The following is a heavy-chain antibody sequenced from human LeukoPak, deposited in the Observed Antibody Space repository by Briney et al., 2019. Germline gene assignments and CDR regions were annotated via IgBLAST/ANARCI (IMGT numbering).Heavy chain of an antibody. D-gene: IGHD3-9*01. V-gene: IGHV1-2*02. CDR1: GYTFTGYY. CDR3: ARGATPVLRYFDWLLYLDAFDI. Sequence: ASVKVSCKASGYTFTGYYMHWVRQAPGQGLEWMGWINPNSGGTNYAQKFQGRVTMTRDTSISTAYMELSRLRSDDTAVYYCARGATPVLRYFDWLLYLDAFDIWGQGTMVTVSS. CDR2: INPNSGGT. J-gene: IGHJ3*02.